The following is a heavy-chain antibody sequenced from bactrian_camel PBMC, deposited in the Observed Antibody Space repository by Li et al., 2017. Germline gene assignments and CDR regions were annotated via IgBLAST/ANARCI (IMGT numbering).Heavy chain of an antibody. J-gene: IGHJ6*01. CDR3: VADRDDIEFGY. CDR2: IDTYNNT. CDR1: GSSDSRFC. Sequence: HVQLVESGGGLVQPGGSLRLSCAASGSSDSRFCMGWFRQAPGKEREGVAIIDTYNNTRYADSVKGRFTISRDKVKETMYLQMNSLKTEDTAVYYCVADRDDIEFGYWGQGTQVTVS. V-gene: IGHV3-2*01. D-gene: IGHD1*01.